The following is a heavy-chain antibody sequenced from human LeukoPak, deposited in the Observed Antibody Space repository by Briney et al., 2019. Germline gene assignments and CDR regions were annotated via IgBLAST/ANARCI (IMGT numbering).Heavy chain of an antibody. CDR1: GVSISSCY. D-gene: IGHD3-9*01. CDR2: IYTSGST. CDR3: ASLILRYFDWLFHNPPDY. Sequence: NPSETLSLTCTVYGVSISSCYWSWIRQPPGKGLEWIGYIYTSGSTNYNPSLKSRVTISVDTSKNQFSLKLSSVTAADTAVYYCASLILRYFDWLFHNPPDYWGQGTLVTVSS. V-gene: IGHV4-4*08. J-gene: IGHJ4*02.